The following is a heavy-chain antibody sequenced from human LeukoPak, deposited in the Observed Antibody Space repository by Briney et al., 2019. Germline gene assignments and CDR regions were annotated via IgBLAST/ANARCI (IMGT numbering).Heavy chain of an antibody. D-gene: IGHD6-6*01. CDR2: ISYDGSNK. Sequence: PGGSLRLSCAASGFTFSSYAMHWVRQAPGKGLEWVAVISYDGSNKYYADSVKGRFTISRDNSKNTLYLQMNSLRAEDTAVYYCARGYSSSDANDAFDIWGQGTMVTVSS. CDR1: GFTFSSYA. J-gene: IGHJ3*02. CDR3: ARGYSSSDANDAFDI. V-gene: IGHV3-30*01.